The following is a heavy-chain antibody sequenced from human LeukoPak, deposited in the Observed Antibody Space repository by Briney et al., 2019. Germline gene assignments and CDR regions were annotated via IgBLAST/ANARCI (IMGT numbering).Heavy chain of an antibody. CDR1: GGSFSGYY. D-gene: IGHD4-17*01. CDR2: IYYSGST. V-gene: IGHV4-39*01. CDR3: ARQMTTVTTNWFDP. Sequence: SETLSLTCAVYGGSFSGYYWGWIRQPPGKGLEWIGSIYYSGSTYYNPSLKSRVTISVDTSKNQFSLKLSSVTAADTAVYYCARQMTTVTTNWFDPWGQGTLVTVSS. J-gene: IGHJ5*02.